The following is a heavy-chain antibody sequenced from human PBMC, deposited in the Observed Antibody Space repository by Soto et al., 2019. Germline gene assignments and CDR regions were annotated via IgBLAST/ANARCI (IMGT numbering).Heavy chain of an antibody. D-gene: IGHD3-16*01. V-gene: IGHV3-23*01. CDR2: ISDSGGSR. CDR1: GFTFSTYA. Sequence: EVQLLESGGGLVQPGGSLRLSCAASGFTFSTYAMSWVRQAPGKGLEWVSTISDSGGSRQYADSVKGRVTVSRDNSKNTLFLKKNPLRAEDTAVYFCAKDKGWGEHSEPWVQGTLVPVPS. J-gene: IGHJ5*02. CDR3: AKDKGWGEHSEP.